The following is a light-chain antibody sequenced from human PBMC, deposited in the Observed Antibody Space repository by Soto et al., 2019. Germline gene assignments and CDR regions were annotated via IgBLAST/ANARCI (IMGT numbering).Light chain of an antibody. CDR2: EVS. CDR3: TSYTGDDFTFV. J-gene: IGLJ1*01. Sequence: QSVLTQPPSASGSLGQSVTISCTGSSSDIGTYDYVSWYQQHPGRAPKLIIFEVSKRPSGVPDRFSGSKSGNTASLIVSGLQPDDEAEYNCTSYTGDDFTFVFGTGTKV. CDR1: SSDIGTYDY. V-gene: IGLV2-8*01.